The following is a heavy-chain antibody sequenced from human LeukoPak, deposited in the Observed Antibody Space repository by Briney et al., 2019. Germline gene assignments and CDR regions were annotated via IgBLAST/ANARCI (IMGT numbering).Heavy chain of an antibody. CDR1: GLTFSSYS. Sequence: GGSLRLSCAASGLTFSSYSMNWVRQAPGKGLEWVSVIDSSSSYIWYADSVKGRFTISRDNAKNSLYLQMNSLRAEDTAVYYCAVGLWFGEYDFDYWGQGTLVTVSS. CDR2: IDSSSSYI. V-gene: IGHV3-21*01. J-gene: IGHJ4*02. D-gene: IGHD3-10*01. CDR3: AVGLWFGEYDFDY.